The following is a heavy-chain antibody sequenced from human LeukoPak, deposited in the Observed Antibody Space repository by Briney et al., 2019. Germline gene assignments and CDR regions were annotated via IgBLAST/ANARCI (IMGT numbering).Heavy chain of an antibody. CDR2: IWYDGSNK. CDR1: GFTFSSYG. CDR3: ARDESGSYYGTFDI. Sequence: PGGSLRLSCAASGFTFSSYGMHWVRQAPGKGLEWVAVIWYDGSNKYYADSVKGRFTISRDNSKNTLYLQMNSLRAEDTAVYYCARDESGSYYGTFDIWGQGTMVTVSS. J-gene: IGHJ3*02. V-gene: IGHV3-33*01. D-gene: IGHD1-26*01.